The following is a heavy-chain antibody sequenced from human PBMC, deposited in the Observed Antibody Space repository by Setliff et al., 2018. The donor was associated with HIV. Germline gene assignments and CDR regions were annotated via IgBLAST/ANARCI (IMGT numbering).Heavy chain of an antibody. D-gene: IGHD6-19*01. CDR2: IYWDDDK. J-gene: IGHJ4*02. V-gene: IGHV2-5*08. CDR1: GGSINSYYW. CDR3: ARTGAVTGRKPSLLLGYFDY. Sequence: TLSLTCTVSGGSINSYYWSWIRQPPGKALEWLALIYWDDDKRIRPSLTSRLTITRDTSKNEVVLTMTNMDPVDTATYYCARTGAVTGRKPSLLLGYFDYWGQGALVTVSS.